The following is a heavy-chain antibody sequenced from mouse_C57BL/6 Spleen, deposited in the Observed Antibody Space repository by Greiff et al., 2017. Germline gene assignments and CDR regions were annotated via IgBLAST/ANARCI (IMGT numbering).Heavy chain of an antibody. CDR2: IYPRDGST. Sequence: VQVVESDAELVKPGASVKISCKVSGYTFTDHTIHWMKQRPEQGLEWIGYIYPRDGSTKYNEKFKGKATLTADKSSSTAYMQLNSLTSEDAAVYFCARLRSSHWYFDVWGTGTTVTVSS. V-gene: IGHV1-78*01. CDR3: ARLRSSHWYFDV. J-gene: IGHJ1*03. D-gene: IGHD1-1*01. CDR1: GYTFTDHT.